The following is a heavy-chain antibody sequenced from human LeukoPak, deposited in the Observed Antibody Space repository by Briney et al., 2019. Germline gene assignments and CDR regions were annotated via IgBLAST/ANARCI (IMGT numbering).Heavy chain of an antibody. CDR3: ARWRVTTVTISAFDI. CDR2: INSDGSST. CDR1: GFTFSSYW. V-gene: IGHV3-74*01. D-gene: IGHD4-17*01. Sequence: GGSLILSCAASGFTFSSYWLHWVRQAPGKGLVWVSRINSDGSSTSYADSVKGRFTISRDNAKNSLYLQMNSLTAEDTAVYYCARWRVTTVTISAFDIWGQGTMVTVSS. J-gene: IGHJ3*02.